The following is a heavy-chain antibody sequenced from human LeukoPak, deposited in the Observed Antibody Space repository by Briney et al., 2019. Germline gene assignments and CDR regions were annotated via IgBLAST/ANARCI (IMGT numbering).Heavy chain of an antibody. D-gene: IGHD2-15*01. CDR2: ISAYKGNT. CDR3: ARDHGGKVDRYFDV. J-gene: IGHJ2*01. Sequence: ASVKVSCKASGYPFGSYGMSWVRQAPGQGLEWMGRISAYKGNTNYAQKFQGRVTMTTDTSTSTGYMELRSLRSDDAAVYYCARDHGGKVDRYFDVWGRGTLVTVSS. V-gene: IGHV1-18*01. CDR1: GYPFGSYG.